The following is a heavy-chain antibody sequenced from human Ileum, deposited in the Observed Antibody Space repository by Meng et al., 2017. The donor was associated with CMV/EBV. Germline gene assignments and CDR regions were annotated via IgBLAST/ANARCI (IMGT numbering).Heavy chain of an antibody. V-gene: IGHV3-11*01. CDR2: ISPSGSSI. CDR1: GFTFSDYQ. J-gene: IGHJ4*02. Sequence: SLRLSCAASGFTFSDYQMSWIRQAPGKGLEWDSYISPSGSSIYYADSVKGRFTISRDNAKNSMYLQMNSLRAEDTAVYYCTSPPAGGWGQGTLVTVSS. CDR3: TSPPAGG. D-gene: IGHD3-16*01.